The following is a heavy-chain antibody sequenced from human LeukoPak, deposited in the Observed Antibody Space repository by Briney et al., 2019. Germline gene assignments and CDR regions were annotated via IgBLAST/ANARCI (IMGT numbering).Heavy chain of an antibody. D-gene: IGHD2-15*01. V-gene: IGHV3-53*01. CDR2: LYSAGAT. CDR1: GFAVASNY. CDR3: ASGEVGVRKFYSDPFRY. J-gene: IGHJ4*02. Sequence: PGGSLRLTCAASGFAVASNYMSWVRQAPEKGLEWVSILYSAGATYYADSVRGRFTITRDTSKNTLNLQMNSLRADDTAIYYCASGEVGVRKFYSDPFRYWGQGTLVTVSS.